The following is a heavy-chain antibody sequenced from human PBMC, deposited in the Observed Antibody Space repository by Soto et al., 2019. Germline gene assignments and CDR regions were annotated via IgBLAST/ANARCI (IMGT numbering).Heavy chain of an antibody. J-gene: IGHJ4*02. Sequence: SETLSLTCSVYGRSLSGYYWTWIRLPPGTWLEWIGEINHRGNTTSNPSLKSRVTISVDKLKTQLSLKLTSVTGGDTTVYYWDRDIFTGLFNYWGQGTLVT. CDR2: INHRGNT. D-gene: IGHD2-21*01. V-gene: IGHV4-34*01. CDR3: DRDIFTGLFNY. CDR1: GRSLSGYY.